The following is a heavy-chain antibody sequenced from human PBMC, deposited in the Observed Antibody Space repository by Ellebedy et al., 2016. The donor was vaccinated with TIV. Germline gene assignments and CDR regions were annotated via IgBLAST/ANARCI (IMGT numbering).Heavy chain of an antibody. CDR2: IHYGGST. V-gene: IGHV4-31*03. J-gene: IGHJ5*02. D-gene: IGHD2-8*01. CDR1: GGSISGGGHY. CDR3: AVYDISSGYFNP. Sequence: SETLSLXXTVSGGSISGGGHYWSWIRQHPGKGLQWMGYIHYGGSTNYNPSLKSRIVISLDTSKSQFSLDLNSVTPADTAVYYCAVYDISSGYFNPWGQGTLVTVSS.